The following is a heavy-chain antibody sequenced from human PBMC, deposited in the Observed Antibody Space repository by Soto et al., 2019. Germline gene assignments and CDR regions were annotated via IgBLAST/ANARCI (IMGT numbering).Heavy chain of an antibody. CDR1: GDTFSSYT. CDR2: IIPILGIV. V-gene: IGHV1-69*04. Sequence: SVKVSCKASGDTFSSYTLTWVRQAPGQGLEWMGRIIPILGIVDYAQKFQGRVTITADKSTSTAYMELSSLRFDDTAVYYCTRDVLGYCSAGSCFDSWGQGTLVTVSS. D-gene: IGHD2-15*01. CDR3: TRDVLGYCSAGSCFDS. J-gene: IGHJ4*02.